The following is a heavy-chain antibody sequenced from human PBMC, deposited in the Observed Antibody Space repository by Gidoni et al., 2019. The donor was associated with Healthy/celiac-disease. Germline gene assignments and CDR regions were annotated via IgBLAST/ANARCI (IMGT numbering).Heavy chain of an antibody. J-gene: IGHJ3*02. V-gene: IGHV4-39*01. CDR3: ARSVVTIFGVIKDAFDI. D-gene: IGHD3-3*01. Sequence: GLEWIGSIYYSGSTYYNPSLKSRVTISVDTSKNQFSLKLSSVTAADTAVYYCARSVVTIFGVIKDAFDIWGQGTMVTVSS. CDR2: IYYSGST.